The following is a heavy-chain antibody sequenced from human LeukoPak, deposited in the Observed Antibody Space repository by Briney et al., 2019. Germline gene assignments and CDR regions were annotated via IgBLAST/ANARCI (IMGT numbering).Heavy chain of an antibody. Sequence: ASVKVSCKASGYTFTSYGISWVRQAPRQGLEWMGWISAYNGNTNYTQKLQGRVTMTTDTSTSTACMELRSLRSDDTAVYYCARGSIVGATTPFDYWGQGTLVTVSS. D-gene: IGHD1-26*01. J-gene: IGHJ4*02. CDR1: GYTFTSYG. V-gene: IGHV1-18*01. CDR3: ARGSIVGATTPFDY. CDR2: ISAYNGNT.